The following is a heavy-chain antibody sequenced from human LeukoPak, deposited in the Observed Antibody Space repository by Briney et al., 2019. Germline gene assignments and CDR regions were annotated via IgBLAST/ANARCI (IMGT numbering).Heavy chain of an antibody. J-gene: IGHJ5*02. D-gene: IGHD3-3*01. Sequence: SETLSLTCAVYGGSFSGYYWSWIRQPPGKGLEWIGEINHSGSTNYNPSLKSRVTISVDTSKNQLSLKLSSVTAADTAVYYCASLTYYDFWSGYYIWFDPWGQGTLVTASS. CDR3: ASLTYYDFWSGYYIWFDP. V-gene: IGHV4-34*01. CDR2: INHSGST. CDR1: GGSFSGYY.